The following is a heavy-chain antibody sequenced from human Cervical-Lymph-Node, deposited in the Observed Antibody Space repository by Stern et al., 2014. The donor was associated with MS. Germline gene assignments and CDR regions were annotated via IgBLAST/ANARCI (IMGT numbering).Heavy chain of an antibody. D-gene: IGHD6-19*01. CDR1: GHTFTSYY. CDR3: AREVAGHRLGMMDV. CDR2: SNPSGGTT. Sequence: VQLVESGAEEKKPGASVKVSCKASGHTFTSYYMHWVRQAPGQGLEWMGISNPSGGTTSHAQKFQGRVTMTRDTSTSTVYMELSSLRSEDTAVYYCAREVAGHRLGMMDVWGQGTTVTVSS. V-gene: IGHV1-46*01. J-gene: IGHJ6*02.